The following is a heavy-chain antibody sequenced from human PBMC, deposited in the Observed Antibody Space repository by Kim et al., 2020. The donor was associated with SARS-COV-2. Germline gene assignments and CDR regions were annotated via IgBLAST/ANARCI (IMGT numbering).Heavy chain of an antibody. D-gene: IGHD6-13*01. CDR3: ARVDWQQLVVD. J-gene: IGHJ4*02. V-gene: IGHV3-21*01. Sequence: GGSLRLSCAASGFTFSSYSMNWVRQAPGKGLEWVSSISSSSSYIYYADSVKGRFTISRDNAKNSLYLQMNSLRAEDTAVYYCARVDWQQLVVDWGQGTLVTVSS. CDR2: ISSSSSYI. CDR1: GFTFSSYS.